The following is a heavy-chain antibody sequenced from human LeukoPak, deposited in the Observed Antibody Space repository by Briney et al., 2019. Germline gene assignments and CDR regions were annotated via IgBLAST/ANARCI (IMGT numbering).Heavy chain of an antibody. V-gene: IGHV3-33*06. Sequence: PGGSLRLSCAASGFTFSSYGMHWVRQAPGKGLEWVAVILSDGSKELYTDSVKGRFTISRDNSKNTVYLQMNSLRAEDTAIYYCAKVYNLYYFDYWGQGTLVTVSS. D-gene: IGHD1-20*01. CDR2: ILSDGSKE. CDR3: AKVYNLYYFDY. J-gene: IGHJ4*02. CDR1: GFTFSSYG.